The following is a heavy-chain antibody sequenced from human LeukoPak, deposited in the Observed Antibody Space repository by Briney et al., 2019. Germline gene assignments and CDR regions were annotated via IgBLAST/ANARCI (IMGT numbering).Heavy chain of an antibody. V-gene: IGHV1-18*01. CDR3: ARDGLSYTNPNNWFDP. J-gene: IGHJ5*02. CDR2: ISAYNGDT. D-gene: IGHD2-2*02. CDR1: GYPFTSYY. Sequence: ASVKVSCKASGYPFTSYYINWVRQAPGQGLEWMGWISAYNGDTNYAHNLTGRVTMTTDTSTDTAYMELRSLRSDDTAVYYCARDGLSYTNPNNWFDPWGQGTLVTVSS.